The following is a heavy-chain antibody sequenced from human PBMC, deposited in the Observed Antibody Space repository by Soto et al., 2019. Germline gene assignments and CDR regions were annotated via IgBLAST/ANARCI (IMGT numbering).Heavy chain of an antibody. D-gene: IGHD2-8*02. J-gene: IGHJ4*02. CDR2: ISYDGSNK. V-gene: IGHV3-30*18. CDR1: GFTFSTYG. CDR3: AKRYCTGGLCYPDYFDY. Sequence: GGSLRLSCAASGFTFSTYGMHWVRQAPGKGLEWVAVISYDGSNKYYADSVKGRFTISRDNSKNTLYLQMNSLRAEDTAVYYCAKRYCTGGLCYPDYFDYWGQGTLVTVSS.